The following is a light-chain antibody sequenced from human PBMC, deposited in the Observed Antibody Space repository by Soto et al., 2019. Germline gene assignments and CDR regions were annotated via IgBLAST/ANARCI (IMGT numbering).Light chain of an antibody. Sequence: EIVLTQSPGTLSLSPGERATLSCRASQSVSSSYLAWYQQKPRQAPRLLIYGASSRATGLPDSFSGSGSGTDFTLPSSRLAPEDFAVYYCQQYGSSPWTFGQGTKVEIK. CDR1: QSVSSSY. J-gene: IGKJ1*01. V-gene: IGKV3-20*01. CDR3: QQYGSSPWT. CDR2: GAS.